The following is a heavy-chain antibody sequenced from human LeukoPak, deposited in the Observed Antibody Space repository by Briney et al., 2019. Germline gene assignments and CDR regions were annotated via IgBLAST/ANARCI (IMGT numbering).Heavy chain of an antibody. CDR3: AKDFWSGYFFDY. V-gene: IGHV3-23*01. J-gene: IGHJ4*02. Sequence: GGSLRLSCAASGFTFSSYAMSWVRQAPGKGLEWVSAISGSGGSTYYADSVKDRFTISRDNSKNTLYLQMNSLRAEDTAVYYCAKDFWSGYFFDYWGQGTLVTVSS. D-gene: IGHD3-3*01. CDR2: ISGSGGST. CDR1: GFTFSSYA.